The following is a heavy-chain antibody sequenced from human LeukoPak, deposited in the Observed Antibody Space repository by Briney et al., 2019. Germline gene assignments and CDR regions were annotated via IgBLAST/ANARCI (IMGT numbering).Heavy chain of an antibody. CDR3: ARVYYGSGSYYNGYYYYYMDV. CDR2: IYSGGST. V-gene: IGHV3-53*01. J-gene: IGHJ6*03. D-gene: IGHD3-10*01. CDR1: GFTFSSYW. Sequence: GGSLRLSCAASGFTFSSYWMSWVRQAPGKGLEWVSVIYSGGSTYYADSVKGRFTISRDNSKNTLYLQMNSLRAEDTAVYYCARVYYGSGSYYNGYYYYYMDVWGKGTTVTISS.